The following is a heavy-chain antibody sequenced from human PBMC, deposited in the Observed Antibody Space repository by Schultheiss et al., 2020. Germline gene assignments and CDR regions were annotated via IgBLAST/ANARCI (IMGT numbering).Heavy chain of an antibody. CDR1: GGSISSYY. V-gene: IGHV4-59*01. Sequence: SETLSLTCTVSGGSISSYYWSWIRQPPGKGLEWIGYIYYSGSTNYNPSLKSRVTISVDTSKNQFSLKLSSVTAADTAVYYCARASGITIASFFDYWGQGTLVTVS. D-gene: IGHD3-3*01. CDR2: IYYSGST. J-gene: IGHJ4*02. CDR3: ARASGITIASFFDY.